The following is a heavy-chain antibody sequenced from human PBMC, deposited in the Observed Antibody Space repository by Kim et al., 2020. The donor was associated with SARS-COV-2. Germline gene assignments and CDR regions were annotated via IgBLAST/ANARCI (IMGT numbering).Heavy chain of an antibody. Sequence: ADSVQGRFTTSRDTAKNTMYLQIDSLRAEDTAVYYCARGSGNFGDFDYWGQGTLVTVSS. CDR3: ARGSGNFGDFDY. J-gene: IGHJ4*02. V-gene: IGHV3-74*01. D-gene: IGHD3-10*01.